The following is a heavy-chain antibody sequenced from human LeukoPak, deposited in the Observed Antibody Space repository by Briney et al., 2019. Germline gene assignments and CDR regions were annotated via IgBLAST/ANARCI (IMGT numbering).Heavy chain of an antibody. V-gene: IGHV4-34*01. CDR3: ASYSTDFDY. Sequence: SETLSLTCAVYGGSFSGFYWNWIRQPPGKGLEWIGEIDHSGSTNYNPSLKSRVTISVDRANNQFSLKLSSVTAADTAVYYCASYSTDFDYWGQGTLVTVSS. CDR2: IDHSGST. J-gene: IGHJ4*02. CDR1: GGSFSGFY. D-gene: IGHD4-11*01.